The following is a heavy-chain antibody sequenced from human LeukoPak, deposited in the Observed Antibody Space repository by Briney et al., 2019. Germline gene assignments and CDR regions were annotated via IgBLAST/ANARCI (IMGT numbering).Heavy chain of an antibody. J-gene: IGHJ4*02. CDR1: GFTFSSYA. D-gene: IGHD3-22*01. Sequence: GGSLRLSCAASGFTFSSYAMSWVRQAPGKGLEWVSAISGSGGSTYYADSVKGRFTISRDNSKNTLYLQMNSLRAGDTAVYYCAKRRSSGYYLSYFDYWGQGTLVTVSS. CDR3: AKRRSSGYYLSYFDY. CDR2: ISGSGGST. V-gene: IGHV3-23*01.